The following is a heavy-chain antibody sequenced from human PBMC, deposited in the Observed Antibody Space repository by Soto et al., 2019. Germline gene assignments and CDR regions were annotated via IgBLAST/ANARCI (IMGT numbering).Heavy chain of an antibody. Sequence: PWETLSLTWTGFGGSISGGVDSWSWIGQKPGKGLEWIGHIFDSGSTYYTPSLKSRLTISVDTSKNQFSLRLSSVTAADTAVYYCAREIMPLTNDWYFDLWGRGTLVTVSS. D-gene: IGHD2-8*01. CDR2: IFDSGST. J-gene: IGHJ2*01. CDR3: AREIMPLTNDWYFDL. CDR1: GGSISGGVDS. V-gene: IGHV4-30-4*01.